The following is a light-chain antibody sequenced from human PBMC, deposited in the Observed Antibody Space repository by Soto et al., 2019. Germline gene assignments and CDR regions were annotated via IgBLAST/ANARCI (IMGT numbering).Light chain of an antibody. V-gene: IGLV4-69*01. CDR2: LNSDGSH. Sequence: QSVLTQWPSASASLGASVKLTCTLSSGHSSYAIAWQQQQPQKGPRFLMRLNSDGSHTKGYGIPVRFSGSSSGAERSLTISSLEYEDEVDYYCQTWGTDVSVFGGGTKLTVL. J-gene: IGLJ7*01. CDR3: QTWGTDVSV. CDR1: SGHSSYA.